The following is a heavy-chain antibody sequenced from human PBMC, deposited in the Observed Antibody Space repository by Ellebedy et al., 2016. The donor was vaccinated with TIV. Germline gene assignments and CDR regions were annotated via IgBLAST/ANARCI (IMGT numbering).Heavy chain of an antibody. V-gene: IGHV6-1*01. CDR3: ARDPSWCYRCADV. CDR2: ASYRSTWIY. J-gene: IGHJ6*02. D-gene: IGHD2-8*01. CDR1: GDSVSNNGAT. Sequence: MPSETLSLTCAISGDSVSNNGATWNWIRQSPSRGLEWLGRASYRSTWIYNYAVSVNGRITISPDTSKNQVSLHLNSVTPEDTAVYYCARDPSWCYRCADVWGQGTTVTVSS.